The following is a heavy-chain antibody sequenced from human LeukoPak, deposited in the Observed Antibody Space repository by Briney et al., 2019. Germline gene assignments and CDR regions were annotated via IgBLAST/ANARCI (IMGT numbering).Heavy chain of an antibody. V-gene: IGHV1-18*04. CDR2: ISAHNGDT. CDR1: GYTFTGYY. J-gene: IGHJ4*02. Sequence: GASVKVSCKASGYTFTGYYMHWVRQAPGQGLEWMGWISAHNGDTNYAQRLQGRVTMTTDTSTSTAYMELRSLRSDDTAVYYCARVKARSGSYSLDYWGQGTLVTVSS. CDR3: ARVKARSGSYSLDY. D-gene: IGHD1-26*01.